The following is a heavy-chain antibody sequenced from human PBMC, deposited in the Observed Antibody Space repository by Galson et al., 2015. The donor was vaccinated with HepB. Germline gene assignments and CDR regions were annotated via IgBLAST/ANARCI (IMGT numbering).Heavy chain of an antibody. CDR1: GGTFSSYA. D-gene: IGHD2-15*01. J-gene: IGHJ2*01. CDR2: IIPIFGTA. Sequence: SVKVSCKASGGTFSSYAISWVRQAPGQGLEWMGGIIPIFGTANYAQKFQGRVTITADESTSTAYMELSSLRSEDTAVYYCARDPVVVVAASDWYFDLWGRGTLVTVSS. V-gene: IGHV1-69*13. CDR3: ARDPVVVVAASDWYFDL.